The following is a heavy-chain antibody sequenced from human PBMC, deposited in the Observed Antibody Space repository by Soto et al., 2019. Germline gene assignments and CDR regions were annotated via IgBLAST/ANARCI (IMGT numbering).Heavy chain of an antibody. CDR1: GGSFSGYY. J-gene: IGHJ4*02. CDR2: MNHSGST. V-gene: IGHV4-34*01. D-gene: IGHD3-9*01. Sequence: PSETLSLTCAVYGGSFSGYYWNWIRQPPGKGLGWVGEMNHSGSTNYNPSLKSRVTISVDTANNQFSLKLSSVTAADTAVYYCARGHYDILTGYSSYYFDYWGQGTLVTVSS. CDR3: ARGHYDILTGYSSYYFDY.